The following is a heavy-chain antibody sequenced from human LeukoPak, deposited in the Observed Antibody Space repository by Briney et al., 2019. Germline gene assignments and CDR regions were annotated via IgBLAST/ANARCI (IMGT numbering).Heavy chain of an antibody. D-gene: IGHD1-1*01. J-gene: IGHJ4*02. Sequence: GGSLRLSCAASGFTVSINYMSRVRQAPGEGLEWVSVIYTTGKTYYADSVKGRFSISRDNSKNTVYLQMNSLRAEDTAVYYCAKVSPTGRAFDCWGQGTLVTVSS. CDR3: AKVSPTGRAFDC. V-gene: IGHV3-53*01. CDR1: GFTVSINY. CDR2: IYTTGKT.